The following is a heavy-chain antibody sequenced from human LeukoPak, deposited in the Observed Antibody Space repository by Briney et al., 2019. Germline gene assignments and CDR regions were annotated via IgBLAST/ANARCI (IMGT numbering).Heavy chain of an antibody. CDR1: GGSISSYY. CDR2: IYYSGST. V-gene: IGHV4-59*01. CDR3: ARVRCSSTSCSTRGAFDI. J-gene: IGHJ3*02. Sequence: PSETLSLTCTVSGGSISSYYWNWIRQPPGKGLEWIGYIYYSGSTNYNPSLKSQITISVDTSKNQFSLQLSSVTAADTAVYYCARVRCSSTSCSTRGAFDIWGQGTVVTVSS. D-gene: IGHD2-2*01.